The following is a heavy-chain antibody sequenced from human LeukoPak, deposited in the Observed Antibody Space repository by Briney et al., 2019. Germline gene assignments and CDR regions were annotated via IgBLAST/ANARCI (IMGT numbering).Heavy chain of an antibody. CDR3: ARKLTGSFDI. CDR1: GFTFSSYG. J-gene: IGHJ3*02. D-gene: IGHD7-27*01. CDR2: ISGTSAYI. V-gene: IGHV3-21*01. Sequence: GGSLRLSCAASGFTFSSYGMNWVRQAPGKGLEWVSSISGTSAYIYYADSVRGRFTISRDNAKNSLYLQMNSLRAKDTAVYFCARKLTGSFDIWGQGTMVTVSS.